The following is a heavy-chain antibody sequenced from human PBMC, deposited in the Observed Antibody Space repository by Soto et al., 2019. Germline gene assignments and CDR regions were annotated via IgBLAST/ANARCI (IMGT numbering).Heavy chain of an antibody. D-gene: IGHD3-22*01. Sequence: QVQLVESGGGVVQPGRSLRLSCAASGFTFSSYGMHWVRQAPGKGLEWVAVIWYDGSNKYYADSVKGRFTISRDNSKNPLYLQMNSLRAEDTAVYYCAAYYYDSSGYSLGQGTLVTVSS. J-gene: IGHJ5*02. CDR2: IWYDGSNK. CDR3: AAYYYDSSGYS. V-gene: IGHV3-33*01. CDR1: GFTFSSYG.